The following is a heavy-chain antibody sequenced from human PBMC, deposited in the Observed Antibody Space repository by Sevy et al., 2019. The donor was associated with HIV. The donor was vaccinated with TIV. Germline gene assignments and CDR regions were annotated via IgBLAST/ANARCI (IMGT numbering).Heavy chain of an antibody. V-gene: IGHV3-23*01. J-gene: IGHJ4*02. Sequence: GGSLRLSCVASEFTFSDYAMSWVRQAPGKGLEWVAGISSRGDGTYYADSVKGRFTISRDNLKNTLYLQMNSLRAEDTATYYCAKDLYSSVWPWAFDYWGQGTPVTVSS. CDR1: EFTFSDYA. CDR3: AKDLYSSVWPWAFDY. D-gene: IGHD4-4*01. CDR2: ISSRGDGT.